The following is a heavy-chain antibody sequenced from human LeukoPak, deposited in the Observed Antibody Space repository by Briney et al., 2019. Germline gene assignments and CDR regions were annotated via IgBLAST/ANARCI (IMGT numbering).Heavy chain of an antibody. D-gene: IGHD5-12*01. CDR2: INPSGGST. J-gene: IGHJ4*02. Sequence: ASVKVSCKASGYTFTSYYMHWVRQAPGQGLEWMGIINPSGGSTSYAQKFQGRVTMTRDTSTSTVYMELSSLRSEDTAVYYCARETISMATTINVDYWAQGTLVTVSS. V-gene: IGHV1-46*01. CDR3: ARETISMATTINVDY. CDR1: GYTFTSYY.